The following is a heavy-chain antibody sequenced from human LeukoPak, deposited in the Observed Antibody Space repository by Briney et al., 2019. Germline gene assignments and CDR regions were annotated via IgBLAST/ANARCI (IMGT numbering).Heavy chain of an antibody. D-gene: IGHD6-13*01. CDR2: IYYSGST. V-gene: IGHV4-59*08. Sequence: SETLSLTCTVSGGSISSYYWSWIRRPPGKGLEWIGYIYYSGSTNYNPSLMGRVTISVDTSKNQFSLKLSSVTAADTAVYYCARHLATAGTGFDYWGQGTLVTVSS. J-gene: IGHJ4*02. CDR3: ARHLATAGTGFDY. CDR1: GGSISSYY.